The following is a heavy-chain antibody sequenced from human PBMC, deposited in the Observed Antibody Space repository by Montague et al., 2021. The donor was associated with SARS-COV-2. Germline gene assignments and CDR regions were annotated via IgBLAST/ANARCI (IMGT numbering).Heavy chain of an antibody. D-gene: IGHD3-3*01. V-gene: IGHV4-59*01. CDR1: GGSISNYY. J-gene: IGHJ6*02. Sequence: SETLSLTCTVSGGSISNYYWSWIRQSPGKGLEWIAYMYYSGSTKYNPSLKSRAAISVDTSKNQFSLTLSSMTAADTAVYYCARARGGTIFGVIVAYDGMDIWGRGTTVTVS. CDR3: ARARGGTIFGVIVAYDGMDI. CDR2: MYYSGST.